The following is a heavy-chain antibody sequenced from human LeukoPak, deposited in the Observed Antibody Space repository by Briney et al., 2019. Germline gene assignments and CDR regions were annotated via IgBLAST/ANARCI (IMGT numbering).Heavy chain of an antibody. CDR3: ARGHDFWSGYYVIV. Sequence: QPGGSLRLSCAASGFTFSSYWMSWVRQAPGKGLEWVANIKQDGSEKYYVDSVKGRFTISRDNAKNSLYLQMNSLRSEDTAVYYCARGHDFWSGYYVIVWGQGTLVTVSS. J-gene: IGHJ4*02. D-gene: IGHD3-3*01. CDR2: IKQDGSEK. CDR1: GFTFSSYW. V-gene: IGHV3-7*03.